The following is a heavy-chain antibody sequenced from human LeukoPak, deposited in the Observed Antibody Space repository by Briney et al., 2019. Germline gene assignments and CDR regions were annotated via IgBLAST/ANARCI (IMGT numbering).Heavy chain of an antibody. CDR2: ISAYNGNT. J-gene: IGHJ6*02. Sequence: ASVKVSCKASGCTFTSYGISWVRQAPGQGLEWMGWISAYNGNTNYAQKLQGRVTMTTDTSTSTAYMELRSLRSDDTAVYYCARDTVPAAIPIYYYYGMDVWGQGTTVTVSS. V-gene: IGHV1-18*01. CDR3: ARDTVPAAIPIYYYYGMDV. D-gene: IGHD2-2*02. CDR1: GCTFTSYG.